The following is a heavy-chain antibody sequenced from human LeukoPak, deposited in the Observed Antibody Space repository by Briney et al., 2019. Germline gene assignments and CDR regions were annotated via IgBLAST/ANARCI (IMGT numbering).Heavy chain of an antibody. CDR1: GGSINSHY. Sequence: PSETLSLTCTVSGGSINSHYWSWIRQPPGKGLECIGHIYYTGSTYYKPSLESRVTISVDTAKNQISLKLSSVTAADTAVYYCARYEEFSTGYSASSPRHYFDHWGQGTLVTVS. D-gene: IGHD3/OR15-3a*01. CDR3: ARYEEFSTGYSASSPRHYFDH. J-gene: IGHJ4*02. CDR2: IYYTGST. V-gene: IGHV4-59*11.